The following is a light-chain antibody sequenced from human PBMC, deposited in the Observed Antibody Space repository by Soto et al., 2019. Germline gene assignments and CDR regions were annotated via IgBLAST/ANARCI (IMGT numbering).Light chain of an antibody. CDR3: QQYNNWPRGT. CDR2: AAS. J-gene: IGKJ2*02. V-gene: IGKV3-15*01. CDR1: QRVSSN. Sequence: EIVMTQSPATLSVSPGERATLSCRASQRVSSNLAWYQQKPGQAPRLLIYAASTRATGIPARISGSGSGTEFTLTISSLQSEYFAVYYLQQYNNWPRGTCGQGTKLEIK.